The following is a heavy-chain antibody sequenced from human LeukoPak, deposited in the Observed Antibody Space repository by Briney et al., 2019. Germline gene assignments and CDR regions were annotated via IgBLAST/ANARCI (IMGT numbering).Heavy chain of an antibody. CDR1: GGTFSSYA. CDR3: ARVVLYSGSFV. CDR2: IIPILGIA. D-gene: IGHD1-26*01. Sequence: ASVKVSCKASGGTFSSYAISWVRQAPGQGLEWMGRIIPILGIANYAQKFQGRVTITADKSTSTAYMELSSLRSEDTAVYYCARVVLYSGSFVWGQGTTVTVSS. J-gene: IGHJ6*02. V-gene: IGHV1-69*04.